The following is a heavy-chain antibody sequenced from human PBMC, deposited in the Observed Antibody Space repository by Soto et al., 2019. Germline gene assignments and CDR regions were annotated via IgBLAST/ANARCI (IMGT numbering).Heavy chain of an antibody. D-gene: IGHD6-19*01. Sequence: GASVKVSCKASGYTFTSYDINWVRQATGQGLEWMGWMNPNSGNTGYAQKFQGRVTITRDTSASTAYMELSSLRSEDTAVYYCARVTGWYFPDYWGQGTLVTVSS. J-gene: IGHJ4*02. CDR1: GYTFTSYD. CDR3: ARVTGWYFPDY. CDR2: MNPNSGNT. V-gene: IGHV1-8*01.